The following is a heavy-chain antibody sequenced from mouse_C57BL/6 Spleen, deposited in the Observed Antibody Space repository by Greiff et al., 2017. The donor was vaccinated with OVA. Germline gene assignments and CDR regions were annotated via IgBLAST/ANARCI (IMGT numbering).Heavy chain of an antibody. CDR1: GFTFSSYG. Sequence: EVKVVESGGDLVKPGGSLKLSCAASGFTFSSYGMSWVRQTPDKRLEWVATISSGGSYTYYPDSVKGRFTISRDNAKNTLYLQMSSLKSEDTAMYYCARQGGYDYDFSWFAYWGQGTLVTVSA. D-gene: IGHD2-4*01. J-gene: IGHJ3*01. V-gene: IGHV5-6*01. CDR3: ARQGGYDYDFSWFAY. CDR2: ISSGGSYT.